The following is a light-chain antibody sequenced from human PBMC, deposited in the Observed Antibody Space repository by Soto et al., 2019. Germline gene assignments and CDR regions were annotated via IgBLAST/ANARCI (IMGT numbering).Light chain of an antibody. CDR3: QQYNNSPRT. Sequence: EIVMTQSPVILSVSPGERATLSCRASQSVGTNLAWYQQKPGQAPRLLISGAATRATGIPARFSGRGSGTEFTLTVSSLKSEDFAVYYCQQYNNSPRTLGQGTKVDIK. V-gene: IGKV3-15*01. J-gene: IGKJ1*01. CDR1: QSVGTN. CDR2: GAA.